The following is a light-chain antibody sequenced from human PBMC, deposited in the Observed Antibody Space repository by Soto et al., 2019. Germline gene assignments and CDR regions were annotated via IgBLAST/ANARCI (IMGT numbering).Light chain of an antibody. J-gene: IGLJ3*02. V-gene: IGLV2-8*01. CDR3: QAYDYSLTASV. CDR1: SSDVGGYNY. Sequence: QSALTQPPSASGSPGQSVTISCTGTSSDVGGYNYVSWYQHHPGKAPKLMIYEVSKRPSGVPDRFSGSKSGNTASLTVSGLQAEDEADYYCQAYDYSLTASVFGGGAKLTVL. CDR2: EVS.